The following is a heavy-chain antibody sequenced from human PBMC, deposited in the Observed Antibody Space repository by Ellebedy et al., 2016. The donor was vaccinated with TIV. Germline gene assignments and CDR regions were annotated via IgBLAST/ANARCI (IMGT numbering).Heavy chain of an antibody. V-gene: IGHV5-51*01. CDR1: ENSFNTYW. Sequence: GESLKISCTGSENSFNTYWIGWVRQMPGKGPEWMGITYPDASETRYSPSLQGQVTISADKSSNTAYLQWSSLKASDTAMYYCARSKSDYSYRGRDAFDIWGQGTMVTVTT. J-gene: IGHJ3*02. CDR3: ARSKSDYSYRGRDAFDI. CDR2: TYPDASET. D-gene: IGHD4-11*01.